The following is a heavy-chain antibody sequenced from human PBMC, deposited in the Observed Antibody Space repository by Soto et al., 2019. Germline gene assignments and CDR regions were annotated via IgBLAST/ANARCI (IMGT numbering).Heavy chain of an antibody. Sequence: QVQLVQSGAEVKKPGASVKVSCKASGYTFTSYAMHWVRQAPGQRLEWMGWINAGNGNTKYSQKFQGRVTITRDTSASTAYMELSSLRSEDTAVYYCAQGPAAGSDYYYYGMDVWGQGTTVTVSS. J-gene: IGHJ6*02. CDR2: INAGNGNT. V-gene: IGHV1-3*01. D-gene: IGHD6-13*01. CDR1: GYTFTSYA. CDR3: AQGPAAGSDYYYYGMDV.